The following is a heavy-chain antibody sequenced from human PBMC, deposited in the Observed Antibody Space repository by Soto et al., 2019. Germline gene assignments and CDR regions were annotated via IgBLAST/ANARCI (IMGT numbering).Heavy chain of an antibody. D-gene: IGHD3-3*01. CDR3: ARVTPYYDFWSGYYLRGYFDY. V-gene: IGHV4-31*03. Sequence: SETLSLTCTVSGGSISSGGYYWSWIRRHPGKGLEWIGYIYYSGSTYYNPSLKSRVTISVDTSKNQFSLKLSSVTAADTAVYYCARVTPYYDFWSGYYLRGYFDYWGQGTLVTVSS. CDR2: IYYSGST. J-gene: IGHJ4*02. CDR1: GGSISSGGYY.